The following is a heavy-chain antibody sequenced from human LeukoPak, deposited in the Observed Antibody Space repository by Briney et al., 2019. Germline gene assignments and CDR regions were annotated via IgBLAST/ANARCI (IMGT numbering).Heavy chain of an antibody. V-gene: IGHV3-23*01. J-gene: IGHJ4*02. D-gene: IGHD3-22*01. Sequence: GGSLRLSCAASGFTLSSYAMRGVREAPGKGLQWVSGISSRGDSTYYVDSVKGRFTISTDNSKNTLYLQMNSLRAEDTAVYYCASEQYYYDSSGYYRREYYFDYWGQGTLVTVSS. CDR2: ISSRGDST. CDR1: GFTLSSYA. CDR3: ASEQYYYDSSGYYRREYYFDY.